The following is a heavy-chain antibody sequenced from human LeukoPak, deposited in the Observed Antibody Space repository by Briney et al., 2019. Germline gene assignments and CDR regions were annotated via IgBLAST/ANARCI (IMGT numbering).Heavy chain of an antibody. CDR1: GLKFDDHG. V-gene: IGHV3-20*04. CDR2: LDWIGAST. J-gene: IGHJ4*02. CDR3: ATGYYRTFDY. Sequence: PGRSLRLSCAVSGLKFDDHGISWVRQVPGKGLEWVSGLDWIGASTTYADSVKGRFTISRDNASNSLYLQMNSLKVEDTAFYFCATGYYRTFDYWGQGTLVTVSS. D-gene: IGHD3-16*02.